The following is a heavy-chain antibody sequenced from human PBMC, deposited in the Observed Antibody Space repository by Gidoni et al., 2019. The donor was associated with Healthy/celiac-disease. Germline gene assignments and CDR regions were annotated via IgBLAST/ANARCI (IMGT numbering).Heavy chain of an antibody. CDR2: IWYDGSNK. Sequence: QVQLVESGGGVVQPGRSLRLSCAASGFTFSSDGMHWVRQAPGKGLEWVGVIWYDGSNKYYADSVKGRFTISRDNSKNTLYLQMNSLRAEDTAVYYCARGTDYYYMDVWGKGTTVTVSS. J-gene: IGHJ6*03. CDR3: ARGTDYYYMDV. V-gene: IGHV3-33*01. CDR1: GFTFSSDG.